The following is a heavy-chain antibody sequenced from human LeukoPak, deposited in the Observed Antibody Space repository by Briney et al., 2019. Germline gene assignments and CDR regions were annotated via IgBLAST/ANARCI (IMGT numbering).Heavy chain of an antibody. CDR1: GFTFSSYG. Sequence: GRSLRLSCAASGFTFSSYGMHWVRQAPGKGLEWVAVISYDGSNKYYADSVKGRFTISRDNSKNTLYLQMNSLRAEDTAVYYCAKQVGYGSGSYYSGWGQGTLVTVSS. J-gene: IGHJ4*02. D-gene: IGHD3-10*01. V-gene: IGHV3-30*18. CDR3: AKQVGYGSGSYYSG. CDR2: ISYDGSNK.